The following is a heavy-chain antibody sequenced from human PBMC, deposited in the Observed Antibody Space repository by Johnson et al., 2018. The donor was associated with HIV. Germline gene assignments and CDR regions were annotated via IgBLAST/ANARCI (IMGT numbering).Heavy chain of an antibody. CDR3: ARDNGGAFDI. D-gene: IGHD4-23*01. CDR1: GFTFDDYA. J-gene: IGHJ3*02. V-gene: IGHV3-9*01. CDR2: IHTDGTNS. Sequence: VQLVESGGGLVQPGRSLRLSCAASGFTFDDYAMHWVRQAPGKGLEWVSRIHTDGTNSAFADFLKGRSTISRDNAKSTLYLQMNSLRAEDTAVYYCARDNGGAFDIWGPGTMVTVSS.